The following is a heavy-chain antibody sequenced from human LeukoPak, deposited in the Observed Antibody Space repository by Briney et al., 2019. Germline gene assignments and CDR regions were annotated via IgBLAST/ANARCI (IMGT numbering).Heavy chain of an antibody. CDR2: IYYSGST. Sequence: SQTLSLTCTVSGGSISSGGYYWSWTRQHPGKGLEWIGYIYYSGSTYYNPSLKSRVTISVDTSKNQFSLKLSSVTAADTAVYYCARGPSRSGVPDYWGQGTLVTVSS. V-gene: IGHV4-31*03. J-gene: IGHJ4*02. D-gene: IGHD3-10*01. CDR3: ARGPSRSGVPDY. CDR1: GGSISSGGYY.